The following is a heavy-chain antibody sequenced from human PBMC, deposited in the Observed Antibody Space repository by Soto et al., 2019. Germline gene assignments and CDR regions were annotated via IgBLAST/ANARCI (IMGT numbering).Heavy chain of an antibody. CDR1: EGSIRGYY. J-gene: IGHJ4*02. V-gene: IGHV4-59*01. D-gene: IGHD4-4*01. CDR2: FHYTGIS. Sequence: SETLSLTCTVSEGSIRGYYWSWIRQPPGKGLEWIGYFHYTGISNYNSSLKSRVTMSLDTSKNQFSLKLSSVSAADTAIYYCARGSSNWQYFDYWGQGALVADSS. CDR3: ARGSSNWQYFDY.